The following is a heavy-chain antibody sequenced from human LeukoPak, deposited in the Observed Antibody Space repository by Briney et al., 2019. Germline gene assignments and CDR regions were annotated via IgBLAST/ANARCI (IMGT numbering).Heavy chain of an antibody. Sequence: ASVKVSCKASGGTFTSYYMHWVRQAPGQGLEWMGIINPSGGSTSYAQKFQGRVTMTRDMSTSTVYMELSSLRSEDTAVYYCAREPAAISRGYYFDYWGQGTLVTVSS. CDR3: AREPAAISRGYYFDY. V-gene: IGHV1-46*01. J-gene: IGHJ4*02. D-gene: IGHD6-13*01. CDR1: GGTFTSYY. CDR2: INPSGGST.